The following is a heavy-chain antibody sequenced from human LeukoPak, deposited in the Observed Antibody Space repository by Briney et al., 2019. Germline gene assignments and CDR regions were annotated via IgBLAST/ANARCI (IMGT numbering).Heavy chain of an antibody. CDR3: SRGAFLTPDY. J-gene: IGHJ4*02. CDR1: GGSISSYY. CDR2: IYYGGST. V-gene: IGHV4-59*01. D-gene: IGHD2/OR15-2a*01. Sequence: PSETLSTTCIVSGGSISSYYWSWIRQPPGKGLEWIGYIYYGGSTNYNPSLKNRVTISVDTSKNQFSLELTSVTAADTAVYYCSRGAFLTPDYWGQGALVTVSS.